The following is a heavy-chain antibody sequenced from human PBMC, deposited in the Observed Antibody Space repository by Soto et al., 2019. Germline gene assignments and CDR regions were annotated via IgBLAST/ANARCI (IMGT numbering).Heavy chain of an antibody. J-gene: IGHJ6*03. CDR3: ANAPRAAEYCSGGSCYFLPGGRYYYYMDV. CDR1: GFTFSSYA. Sequence: GGSLRLSCAASGFTFSSYAMSWVRQAPGKGLEWVSAISGSGGSTYYADSVKGRFTISRDNSKNTLYLQMNSLRAEDTAVYYCANAPRAAEYCSGGSCYFLPGGRYYYYMDVWGKGTTVTVSS. CDR2: ISGSGGST. V-gene: IGHV3-23*01. D-gene: IGHD2-15*01.